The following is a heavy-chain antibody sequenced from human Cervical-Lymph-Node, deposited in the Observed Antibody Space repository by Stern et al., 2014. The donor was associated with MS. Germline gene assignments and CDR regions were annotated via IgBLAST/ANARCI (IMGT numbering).Heavy chain of an antibody. V-gene: IGHV3-49*03. CDR3: TRGRGTNSYH. CDR2: IRTKRYDETT. CDR1: GFTFGDYA. J-gene: IGHJ4*02. D-gene: IGHD2-2*01. Sequence: EVQLVQSGGGLVQPGRSLRLSCTASGFTFGDYAMSWFRQAPGKGLEWVGFIRTKRYDETTQYGASVKGRFTISRDYSRSIAYLQMSSLKSEDTAVYYCTRGRGTNSYHWGQGVLVTVSS.